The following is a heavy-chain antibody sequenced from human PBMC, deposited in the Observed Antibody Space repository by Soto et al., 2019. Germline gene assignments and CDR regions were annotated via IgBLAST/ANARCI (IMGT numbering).Heavy chain of an antibody. CDR1: GGTFTNYA. V-gene: IGHV1-69*01. CDR2: IIPIFDTA. Sequence: QVHLVQSGAEVKKPGSSVKVSCKASGGTFTNYAVSWVRQVPGQGLEWLGGIIPIFDTADYSQKFQDRATITADESTTTAYMELSSLRSEHTAVYYYARDQSPYNGAFPDVFDIWCQGTLVTGSP. D-gene: IGHD1-26*01. J-gene: IGHJ3*02. CDR3: ARDQSPYNGAFPDVFDI.